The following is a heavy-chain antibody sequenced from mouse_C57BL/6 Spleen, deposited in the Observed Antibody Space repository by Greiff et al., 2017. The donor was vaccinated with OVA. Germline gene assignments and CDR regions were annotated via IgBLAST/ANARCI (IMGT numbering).Heavy chain of an antibody. CDR1: GYTFTSYW. D-gene: IGHD1-1*01. CDR2: IDPSDSYT. V-gene: IGHV1-69*01. J-gene: IGHJ2*01. Sequence: QVQLQQPGAELVMPGASVKLSCKASGYTFTSYWMHWVKQRPGQGLEWIGEIDPSDSYTNYNQKFKGKSTLTVDESSSTAYMQLSSLTSEDSAVYYCARTLDYYGSSWDYWGQGTTLTVSS. CDR3: ARTLDYYGSSWDY.